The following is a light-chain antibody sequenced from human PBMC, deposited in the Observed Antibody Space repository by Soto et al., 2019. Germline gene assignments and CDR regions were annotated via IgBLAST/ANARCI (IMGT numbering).Light chain of an antibody. CDR1: QSVFTN. V-gene: IGKV3-15*01. Sequence: EIVMTQSPATLSVSPGERVTLSCRASQSVFTNVAWSQHKPGQAPRLLISGASTRATGIPARFSGSGSGTECTLTISSLQSEDGAGYNWQQYNNLPYTFGQGTKVEIK. CDR3: QQYNNLPYT. CDR2: GAS. J-gene: IGKJ2*01.